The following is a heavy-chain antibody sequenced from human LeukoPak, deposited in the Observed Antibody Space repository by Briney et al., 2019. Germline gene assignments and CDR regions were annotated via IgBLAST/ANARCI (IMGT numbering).Heavy chain of an antibody. Sequence: SETLSLTCTVSGGSISSYYWSWIRQPPGKGLEWIGYIYYSGSTNYNPSLKSRVTISVDTSKNQFSLKLSSVTAADTAVYYCVTTVTTYDAFDIWGQGTMVTVSS. CDR3: VTTVTTYDAFDI. J-gene: IGHJ3*02. V-gene: IGHV4-59*01. D-gene: IGHD4-11*01. CDR1: GGSISSYY. CDR2: IYYSGST.